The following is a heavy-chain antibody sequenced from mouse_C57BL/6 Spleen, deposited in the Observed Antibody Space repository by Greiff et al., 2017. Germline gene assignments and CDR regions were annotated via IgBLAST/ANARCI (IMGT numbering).Heavy chain of an antibody. V-gene: IGHV1-81*01. CDR1: GYTFTSYG. J-gene: IGHJ4*01. CDR3: ARWGITTVVASNAMDY. CDR2: IYPRSGNT. D-gene: IGHD1-1*01. Sequence: VQLQQSGAELARPGASVKLSCKASGYTFTSYGISWVKQRTGQGLEWIGEIYPRSGNTYYNEKFKGKATLTADKSSSTAYMELRSLTSEDSAVXFCARWGITTVVASNAMDYWGQGTSVTVSS.